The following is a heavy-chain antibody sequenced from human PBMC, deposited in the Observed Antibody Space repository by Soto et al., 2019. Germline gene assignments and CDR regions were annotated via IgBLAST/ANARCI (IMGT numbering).Heavy chain of an antibody. D-gene: IGHD6-19*01. CDR1: GGTFSSYA. CDR2: IIPIFGTA. V-gene: IGHV1-69*13. J-gene: IGHJ5*02. CDR3: AREGSSGWPGVSWFDP. Sequence: SVKVSCKASGGTFSSYAISWVRQAPGQGLEWMGGIIPIFGTANYAQKFQGRVTITADESTSTAYMELSSLRSEDTAVYYCAREGSSGWPGVSWFDPWGQGTLVTVSS.